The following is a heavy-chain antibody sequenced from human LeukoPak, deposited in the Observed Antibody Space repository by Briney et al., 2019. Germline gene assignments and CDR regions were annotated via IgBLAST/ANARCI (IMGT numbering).Heavy chain of an antibody. V-gene: IGHV3-11*01. CDR2: ISSSGSTI. CDR3: ARGGYDYVWGSYHSPSSDY. D-gene: IGHD3-16*02. Sequence: NPGGSLRLSCAASGFTFSDYYMSWIRQAPGKGLEWVSYISSSGSTIYYADSAKGRFTISRDNAKNSLYLQMNSLRAEDTAVYYCARGGYDYVWGSYHSPSSDYWGQGTLVTVSS. J-gene: IGHJ4*02. CDR1: GFTFSDYY.